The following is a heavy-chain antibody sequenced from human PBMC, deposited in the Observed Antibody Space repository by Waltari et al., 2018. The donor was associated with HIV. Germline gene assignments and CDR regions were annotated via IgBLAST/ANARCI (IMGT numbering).Heavy chain of an antibody. CDR1: GFTVSSVY. CDR2: IHSSGCT. J-gene: IGHJ4*02. D-gene: IGHD6-13*01. V-gene: IGHV3-53*01. CDR3: ARDTTVVGTRYFDY. Sequence: EVQLVESGGGLIQPGGSLRLSCAASGFTVSSVYLSWVRQAPGQGVEWVSGIHSSGCTNYADYVKGRFTISRDNSKNTLYLQRNSLGAEDTAVYYCARDTTVVGTRYFDYWGRGTLVTVSS.